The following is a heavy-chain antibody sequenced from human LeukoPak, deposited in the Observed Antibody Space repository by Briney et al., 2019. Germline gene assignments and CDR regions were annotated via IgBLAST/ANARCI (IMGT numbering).Heavy chain of an antibody. V-gene: IGHV4-34*01. CDR1: GGSYSGYY. J-gene: IGHJ5*02. D-gene: IGHD6-13*01. CDR2: INHSGST. CDR3: ARGPVAAAASNWFDP. Sequence: SETLSLTCAVYGGSYSGYYWIWIREPPGKGLEWIGEINHSGSTNYNPSLKSRVTISVDTSKNQFSLKLSSVTAADTAVYYCARGPVAAAASNWFDPWGQGTLVTVSS.